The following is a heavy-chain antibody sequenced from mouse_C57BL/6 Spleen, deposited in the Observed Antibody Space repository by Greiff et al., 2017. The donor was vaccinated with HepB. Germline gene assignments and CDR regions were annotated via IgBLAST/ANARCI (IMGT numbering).Heavy chain of an antibody. CDR2: IYPRSGNT. Sequence: VQLQESGAELARSGASVKLSCKASGYTFTSYGIIWVKQRTGPGLEWIGEIYPRSGNTYYNEKFKGKATLTADKSSSTAYMEPRRLTSEDSAVYLCARTLMTKVVATDYYDMDNWSQGTSVTLAS. CDR3: ARTLMTKVVATDYYDMDN. J-gene: IGHJ4*01. V-gene: IGHV1-81*01. D-gene: IGHD1-1*01. CDR1: GYTFTSYG.